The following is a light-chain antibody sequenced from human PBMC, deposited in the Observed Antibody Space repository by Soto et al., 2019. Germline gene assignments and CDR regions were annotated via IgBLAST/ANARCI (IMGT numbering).Light chain of an antibody. CDR2: RNN. Sequence: QSVLTQPPSASGTPGQRVTISCSGSSSNIGSSYVYWYQQLPGTAPKLVIFRNNQRPSGVPDRFSGSKSGTSASLAISGLRSEDEADYYCAGWDASLSGHVVFRGGTKLTVL. CDR3: AGWDASLSGHVV. J-gene: IGLJ2*01. CDR1: SSNIGSSY. V-gene: IGLV1-47*01.